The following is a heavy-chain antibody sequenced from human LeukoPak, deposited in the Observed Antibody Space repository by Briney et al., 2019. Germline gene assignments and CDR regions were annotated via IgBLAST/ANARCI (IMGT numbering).Heavy chain of an antibody. CDR1: GFTFSDYC. CDR3: ARESLNYYDTSGYVDY. J-gene: IGHJ4*02. CDR2: ISSSGSTI. D-gene: IGHD3-22*01. V-gene: IGHV3-11*01. Sequence: GGSLRLSCAASGFTFSDYCMSWIRQAPGKGLEWVTYISSSGSTIYYADSVKGRFTISRDNAKNSLYLQMNSLRAEDTAVYYCARESLNYYDTSGYVDYWGQGTRVTVSS.